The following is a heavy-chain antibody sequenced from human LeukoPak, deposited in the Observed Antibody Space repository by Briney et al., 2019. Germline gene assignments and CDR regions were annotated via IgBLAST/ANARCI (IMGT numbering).Heavy chain of an antibody. D-gene: IGHD3-10*01. J-gene: IGHJ5*02. V-gene: IGHV4-59*11. CDR1: GGSISNHY. Sequence: KASETLSLTCTVSGGSISNHYWTWIRQSPGKGLEWIGYIYYSGISDYNPPLRSRVTMSVDTSKNQFSLKLNSLTAADTAVYYCARDMLGYYYGSGNYGSFDTRGQGTLVTVSS. CDR3: ARDMLGYYYGSGNYGSFDT. CDR2: IYYSGIS.